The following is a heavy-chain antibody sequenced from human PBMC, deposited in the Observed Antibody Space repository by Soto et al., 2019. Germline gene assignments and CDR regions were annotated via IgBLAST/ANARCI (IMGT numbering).Heavy chain of an antibody. Sequence: SETLSLTCTVSDGSLSPNYWSWVRQSPGKGLEWIGYIYYAGTTTYNPSLKSRITISLDTSKNQFSLRLNSVTAADTAVYYCARSSIKPQVFMYPFDSWSQGTLVTVSS. D-gene: IGHD3-3*01. CDR3: ARSSIKPQVFMYPFDS. CDR1: DGSLSPNY. J-gene: IGHJ4*02. V-gene: IGHV4-59*08. CDR2: IYYAGTT.